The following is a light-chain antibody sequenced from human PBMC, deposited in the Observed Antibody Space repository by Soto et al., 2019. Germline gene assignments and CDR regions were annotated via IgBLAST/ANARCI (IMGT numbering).Light chain of an antibody. CDR1: QSVNAT. J-gene: IGKJ1*01. CDR2: GAS. CDR3: QQYNSYSRT. Sequence: EVVMTQSPATLSVSPGERATLSCRASQSVNATLAWYQQKPGQATRLLIHGASNRATGIPARFSGSGFGTEFILTISSLQSEDFATYYFQQYNSYSRTFGQGTKVEIK. V-gene: IGKV3-15*01.